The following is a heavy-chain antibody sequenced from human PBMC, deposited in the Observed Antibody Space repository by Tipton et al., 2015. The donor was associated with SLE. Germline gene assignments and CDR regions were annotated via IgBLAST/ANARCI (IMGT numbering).Heavy chain of an antibody. CDR3: ARDSSGYSIFFDY. CDR2: INHSGSI. CDR1: GGSFSGYY. J-gene: IGHJ4*02. Sequence: TLSLTCAVYGGSFSGYYWSWIRQPPGKGLEWIGEINHSGSINYNPSLKSRVTISVDTSKNQFSLKLSSVTAADTAVYYCARDSSGYSIFFDYWGQGTLVTVSS. D-gene: IGHD3-22*01. V-gene: IGHV4-34*01.